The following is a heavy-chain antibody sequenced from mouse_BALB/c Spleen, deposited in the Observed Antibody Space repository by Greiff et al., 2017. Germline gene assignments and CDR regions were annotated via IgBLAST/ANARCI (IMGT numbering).Heavy chain of an antibody. J-gene: IGHJ4*01. CDR2: IYPGDGDT. Sequence: VQLQQSGAELARPGASVKLSCKASGYTFTSYWMQWVKQRPGQGLEWIGAIYPGDGDTRYTQKFKGKATLTADKSSSTAYMQLSSLASEDSAVYYCARHGSSYVTNAMDYWGQGTSVTVSS. V-gene: IGHV1-87*01. D-gene: IGHD1-1*01. CDR3: ARHGSSYVTNAMDY. CDR1: GYTFTSYW.